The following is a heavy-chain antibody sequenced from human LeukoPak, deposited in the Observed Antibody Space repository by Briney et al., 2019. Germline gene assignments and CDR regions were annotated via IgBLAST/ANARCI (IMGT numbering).Heavy chain of an antibody. CDR1: GFIFNSHS. CDR2: ISSSSSTI. CDR3: AKDGMVRGLDY. Sequence: GGSLRLSCAASGFIFNSHSMNWVRQAPGKGLEWVSYISSSSSTIYYADSVKGRFTISRDNAKNTLYLQMNSLRAEDTAVYYCAKDGMVRGLDYWGQGTLVTVSS. V-gene: IGHV3-48*01. J-gene: IGHJ4*02. D-gene: IGHD3-10*01.